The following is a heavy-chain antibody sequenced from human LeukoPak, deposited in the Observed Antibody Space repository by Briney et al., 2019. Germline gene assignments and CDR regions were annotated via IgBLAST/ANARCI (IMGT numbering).Heavy chain of an antibody. J-gene: IGHJ5*01. CDR1: GFTFSSND. D-gene: IGHD2-21*02. CDR3: AKGAATYCGGDCPNDWFDS. CDR2: IRYDGSNK. V-gene: IGHV3-30*02. Sequence: GGSLRLSCAASGFTFSSNDMHWVRQAPGKGLEWVAFIRYDGSNKYYPDSVKGRFTISRDNSRDTLYLQMNSLRTEDTSVYYCAKGAATYCGGDCPNDWFDSWGHVTLVT.